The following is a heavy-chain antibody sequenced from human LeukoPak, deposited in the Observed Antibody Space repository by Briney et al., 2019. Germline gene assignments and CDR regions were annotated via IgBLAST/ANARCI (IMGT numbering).Heavy chain of an antibody. J-gene: IGHJ4*02. Sequence: SQTLSLTCTVSGGSISSGGYYWSWIRQHPGKGLEWIGYIHYRGSTNYNPSLKSRATISVDMSKNEFSLKLSSVTTADTAIYYCARINGHIFDYWGQGTLVTVSS. CDR1: GGSISSGGYY. CDR2: IHYRGST. V-gene: IGHV4-61*08. CDR3: ARINGHIFDY. D-gene: IGHD5-24*01.